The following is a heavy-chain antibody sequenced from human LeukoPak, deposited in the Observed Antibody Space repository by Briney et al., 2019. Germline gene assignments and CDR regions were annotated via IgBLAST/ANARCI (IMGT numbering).Heavy chain of an antibody. Sequence: GRSLRLSCAASGFTFSSYGMHWVRQAPGKGLEWVAVISYDGSNKYYADSVKGRFTISGGNSKNTLYLQMNSLRAEDTAVYYCAELRSDGDYWGQGTLVTVSS. CDR2: ISYDGSNK. CDR1: GFTFSSYG. J-gene: IGHJ4*02. CDR3: AELRSDGDY. D-gene: IGHD5-12*01. V-gene: IGHV3-30*18.